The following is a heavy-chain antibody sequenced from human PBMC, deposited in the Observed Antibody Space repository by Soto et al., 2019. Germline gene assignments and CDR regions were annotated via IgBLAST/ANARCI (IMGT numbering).Heavy chain of an antibody. Sequence: GGSLRLSCAASGFTFSDYYMNWIRQAPGKGLEWVSYISSSGSTIYYADSVKGRFTISRDNAKNSLDLQMDSLRAEDTAVYLCPRGRYSKKGYYYYGMDLWGQGTTVTVSS. V-gene: IGHV3-11*01. CDR1: GFTFSDYY. CDR2: ISSSGSTI. J-gene: IGHJ6*02. D-gene: IGHD4-4*01. CDR3: PRGRYSKKGYYYYGMDL.